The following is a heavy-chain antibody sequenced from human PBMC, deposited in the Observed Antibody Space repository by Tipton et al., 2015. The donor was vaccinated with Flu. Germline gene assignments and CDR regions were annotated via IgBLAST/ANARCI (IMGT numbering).Heavy chain of an antibody. CDR1: GFTFGDYA. CDR3: TSFPFITGTIRVSAFDI. J-gene: IGHJ3*02. Sequence: SLRLSCTASGFTFGDYAMSWVRQAPGKGLEWVGFIRSKAYGGTTEYAASVKGRFTISRDDSKSIAYLQMNSLKTEDTAVYYCTSFPFITGTIRVSAFDIWGQGTMVTVSS. D-gene: IGHD1-7*01. V-gene: IGHV3-49*04. CDR2: IRSKAYGGTT.